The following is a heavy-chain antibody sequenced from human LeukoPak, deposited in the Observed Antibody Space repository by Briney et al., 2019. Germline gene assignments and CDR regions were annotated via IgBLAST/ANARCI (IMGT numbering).Heavy chain of an antibody. D-gene: IGHD6-19*01. J-gene: IGHJ4*02. CDR2: INPSGGST. Sequence: ASVKVSCKTSGYTFTSYYMHWVRQAPGQGLEWMAIINPSGGSTSYAQKFQGRVTMTRDTSTSTVYMELSSLRSEDTAVYYCARAHSSGWFDYWGQGTLVTVSS. V-gene: IGHV1-46*01. CDR3: ARAHSSGWFDY. CDR1: GYTFTSYY.